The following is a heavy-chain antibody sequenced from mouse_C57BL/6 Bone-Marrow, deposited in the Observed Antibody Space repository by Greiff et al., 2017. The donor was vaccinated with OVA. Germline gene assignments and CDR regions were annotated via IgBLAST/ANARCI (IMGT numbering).Heavy chain of an antibody. CDR1: GFTFSSYG. CDR2: ISSGGSYT. CDR3: AREGFLAY. J-gene: IGHJ3*01. V-gene: IGHV5-6*01. Sequence: EVQGVESGGDLVKPGGSLKLSCAASGFTFSSYGMSWVRQTPDKRLEWVATISSGGSYTYSPDSVKGRFTISRDNAKNTLYLQMSSLKSEDTAMYYCAREGFLAYWGQGTLVTVSA.